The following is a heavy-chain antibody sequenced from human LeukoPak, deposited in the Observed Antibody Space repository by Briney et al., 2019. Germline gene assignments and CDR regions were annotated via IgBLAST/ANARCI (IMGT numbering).Heavy chain of an antibody. CDR3: ARERGDYDSDNWFDS. Sequence: SETLSLTCTVSGASIGSYFWSWIRQPPGKGLEWIGYIYYGGGTNYNPSFESRITISVDTSKNRISLNLTSVTASDTAIYYCARERGDYDSDNWFDSWGQGTLVTVSS. V-gene: IGHV4-59*01. D-gene: IGHD4-17*01. CDR2: IYYGGGT. J-gene: IGHJ5*01. CDR1: GASIGSYF.